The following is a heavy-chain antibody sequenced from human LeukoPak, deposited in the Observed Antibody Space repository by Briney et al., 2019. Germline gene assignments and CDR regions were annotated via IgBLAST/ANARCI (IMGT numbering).Heavy chain of an antibody. J-gene: IGHJ4*02. CDR1: GGSVSSGSYY. CDR3: ARSPNSSGWYTY. Sequence: SETLSLTCTVSGGSVSSGSYYWNWIRQPPGKGLEWIGYFYYSGSTNYNPSLKGRVTISLDTSKNQFSLKLSSVTAADTAVYYCARSPNSSGWYTYWGQGTLVTVSS. CDR2: FYYSGST. D-gene: IGHD6-19*01. V-gene: IGHV4-61*01.